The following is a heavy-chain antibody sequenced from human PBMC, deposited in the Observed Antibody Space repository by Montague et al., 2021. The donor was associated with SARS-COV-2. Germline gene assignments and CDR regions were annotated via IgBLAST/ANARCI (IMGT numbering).Heavy chain of an antibody. Sequence: SRSLSLAASGFTFSSYAMHWVRQAPGKGLEWVAVISYDGSNKYYADSVKGRFTISRDNSKNTLYLQMNSLRAEDTAVYYCATGRGGGYYYGMDVWGQGTTVTVSS. J-gene: IGHJ6*02. CDR1: GFTFSSYA. CDR3: ATGRGGGYYYGMDV. CDR2: ISYDGSNK. D-gene: IGHD3-16*01. V-gene: IGHV3-30-3*01.